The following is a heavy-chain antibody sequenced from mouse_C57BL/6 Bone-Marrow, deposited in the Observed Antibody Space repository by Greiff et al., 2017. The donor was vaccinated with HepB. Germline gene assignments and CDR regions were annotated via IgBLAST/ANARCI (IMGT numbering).Heavy chain of an antibody. Sequence: EVQLQQSGPELVKPGASVKISCKASGYTFTDYYMNWVKQSHGKSLEWIGDINPNNGGTSYNQKFKGKATLTVDKSSSTAYMELRSLTSEDSAVYYCARSWGYYGRDDGFYYAMDYWGQGTSVTVSS. CDR1: GYTFTDYY. J-gene: IGHJ4*01. CDR2: INPNNGGT. D-gene: IGHD1-1*01. V-gene: IGHV1-26*01. CDR3: ARSWGYYGRDDGFYYAMDY.